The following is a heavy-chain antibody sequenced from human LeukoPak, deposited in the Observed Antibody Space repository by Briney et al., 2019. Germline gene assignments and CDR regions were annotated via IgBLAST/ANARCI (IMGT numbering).Heavy chain of an antibody. CDR2: IYYSGST. J-gene: IGHJ3*02. D-gene: IGHD3-16*01. Sequence: SETLSLTCTVSGGSISSSSYYWSWIRQPPGKGLEWIGYIYYSGSTNYNPSLKSRVTISVDTSKNQLSLKLSSVTAADTAVYYCARGRGGYDAFDIWGQGTMVTVSS. CDR1: GGSISSSSYY. V-gene: IGHV4-61*01. CDR3: ARGRGGYDAFDI.